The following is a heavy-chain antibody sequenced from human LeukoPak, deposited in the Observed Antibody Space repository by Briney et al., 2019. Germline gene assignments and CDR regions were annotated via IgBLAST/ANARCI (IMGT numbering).Heavy chain of an antibody. CDR3: ARAVNTIFGVAFDY. J-gene: IGHJ4*02. V-gene: IGHV3-72*01. CDR1: GFTFSDHY. CDR2: TRNKANSYTT. Sequence: GGSLRLSCAASGFTFSDHYMDWVRQAPGKGLEWVGRTRNKANSYTTEYTASVKGRFTISRDDSKNSLYLQINSLKTEDTAVYYCARAVNTIFGVAFDYWGQGTLVTVSS. D-gene: IGHD3-3*01.